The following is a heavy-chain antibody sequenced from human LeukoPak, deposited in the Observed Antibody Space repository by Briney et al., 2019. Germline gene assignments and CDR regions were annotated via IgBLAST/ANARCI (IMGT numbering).Heavy chain of an antibody. V-gene: IGHV1-46*01. J-gene: IGHJ4*02. CDR3: VREESGGYFDY. CDR2: IAPSVDTT. CDR1: GFTFTNYL. D-gene: IGHD2-8*02. Sequence: DSVNIACKSFGFTFTNYLLHWVRQAPGQGLEWVGRIAPSVDTTNYAQKFRGRVTMTRDTSTSTVYMELSSLRSDDTAIYYCVREESGGYFDYWGQGTLVTVPS.